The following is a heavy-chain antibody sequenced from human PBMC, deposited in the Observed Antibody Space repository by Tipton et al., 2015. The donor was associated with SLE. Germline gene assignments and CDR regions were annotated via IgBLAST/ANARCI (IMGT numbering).Heavy chain of an antibody. Sequence: TLSLTCSVSSYSIYNGFYWGWIRQSPGKGLEWIGSIYRSGTAYYNPSLKSRVTISVDTSKNQFSLKLSSVTAADTAVYYCATYGAFVYMDVWGKGTTVTVSS. D-gene: IGHD4-17*01. V-gene: IGHV4-38-2*01. J-gene: IGHJ6*03. CDR2: IYRSGTA. CDR3: ATYGAFVYMDV. CDR1: SYSIYNGFY.